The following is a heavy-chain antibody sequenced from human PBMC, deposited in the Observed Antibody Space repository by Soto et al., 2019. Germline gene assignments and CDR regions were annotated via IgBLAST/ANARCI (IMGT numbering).Heavy chain of an antibody. Sequence: QVQLVESGGGLVKPGGSLRLSCAASGFTFSDYYMSWIRQAPGKGLEWVSYISSRSSTIFYADSVKGRFTISRDNVKNSRYLEMNSLRAVDTAVYYCASGTTGAFFVYWGQGILVTVSS. V-gene: IGHV3-11*01. J-gene: IGHJ4*02. D-gene: IGHD2-8*02. CDR1: GFTFSDYY. CDR3: ASGTTGAFFVY. CDR2: ISSRSSTI.